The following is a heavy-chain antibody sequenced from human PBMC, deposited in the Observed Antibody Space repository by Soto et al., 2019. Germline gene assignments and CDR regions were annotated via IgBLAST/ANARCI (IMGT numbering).Heavy chain of an antibody. D-gene: IGHD3-9*01. J-gene: IGHJ5*02. CDR1: GGSISSSSYY. CDR2: IYYSGST. Sequence: QLQLQESGPGLVKPSETLSLTCTVSGGSISSSSYYWGWIRQPPGKGLEWIGSIYYSGSTYYNPSLKRRVTISVDTSKNQFSLKLSSVTAADTAVYYCANSYDILTGYYSRQRAGWFDPWGQGTLVTVSS. V-gene: IGHV4-39*01. CDR3: ANSYDILTGYYSRQRAGWFDP.